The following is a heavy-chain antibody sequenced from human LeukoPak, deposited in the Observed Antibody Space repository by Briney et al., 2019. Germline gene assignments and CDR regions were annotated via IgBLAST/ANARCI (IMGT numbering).Heavy chain of an antibody. J-gene: IGHJ6*03. CDR1: GFTFSSYG. V-gene: IGHV3-30*03. CDR3: ARDGDTVLTRGYYYYMDV. CDR2: ISYDGSNK. Sequence: GGSLRLSCAASGFTFSSYGMHWVRQAPGKGLEWVAVISYDGSNKYYADSVKGRFTISRDNSKNTLYLQMNSLRAEDTAVYYCARDGDTVLTRGYYYYMDVWGKGTTLTVSS. D-gene: IGHD4-23*01.